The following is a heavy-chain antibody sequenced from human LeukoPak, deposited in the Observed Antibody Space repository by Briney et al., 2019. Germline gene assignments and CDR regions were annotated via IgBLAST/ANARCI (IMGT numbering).Heavy chain of an antibody. CDR2: IHRDDKT. D-gene: IGHD2-2*01. J-gene: IGHJ4*02. CDR1: GFTVSSSF. CDR3: AREVISTLSYFDY. V-gene: IGHV3-53*01. Sequence: GGSLRLSCAASGFTVSSSFIYWVRRAPGKGLEWVSFIHRDDKTYYADSVKGRFTMSRDSSKNTLYLQMNSLGADDTAVYYCAREVISTLSYFDYWGQGILVTVSS.